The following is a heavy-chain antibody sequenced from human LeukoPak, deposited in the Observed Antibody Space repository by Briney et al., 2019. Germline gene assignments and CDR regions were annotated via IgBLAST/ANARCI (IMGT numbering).Heavy chain of an antibody. Sequence: PGGSLRLSCVTSGFFFNSYWMSWVRQAPGKGLEWVLSISSSSSYIYYADSVKGRFTISRDNAKNSLYLQMNSLRAEDTAVYYCARDRIAGTYYDFWSGTWNWFDPWGQGTLVTVSS. CDR1: GFFFNSYW. V-gene: IGHV3-21*01. D-gene: IGHD3-3*01. CDR2: ISSSSSYI. J-gene: IGHJ5*02. CDR3: ARDRIAGTYYDFWSGTWNWFDP.